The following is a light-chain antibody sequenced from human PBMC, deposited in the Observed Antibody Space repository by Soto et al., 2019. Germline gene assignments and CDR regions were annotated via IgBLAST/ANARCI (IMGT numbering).Light chain of an antibody. CDR1: QSINIY. Sequence: DIQMTQSPSSLSASVGDRVAITCRASQSINIYLNWYQQRPGRAPTLLIYAASNLQSGVPSRFSGDGVGTHFTLTISGLQPDDFATYHCQQSHTTPYTFGQGTRLEIK. V-gene: IGKV1-39*01. CDR2: AAS. J-gene: IGKJ5*01. CDR3: QQSHTTPYT.